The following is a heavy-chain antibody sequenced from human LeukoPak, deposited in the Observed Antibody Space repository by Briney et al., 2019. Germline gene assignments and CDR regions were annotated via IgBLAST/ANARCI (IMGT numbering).Heavy chain of an antibody. CDR3: ARRMVDLITMGGFDY. V-gene: IGHV4-59*08. Sequence: SETLSLTCIVSGGSISSYYWSWLRQPPGKGLEWIGYISYSGSTNYSPSLKSRVTISVDTSKNQFSLKLSSVTAADTAVYYCARRMVDLITMGGFDYWGQGTLVTVSS. J-gene: IGHJ4*02. CDR1: GGSISSYY. D-gene: IGHD3-10*01. CDR2: ISYSGST.